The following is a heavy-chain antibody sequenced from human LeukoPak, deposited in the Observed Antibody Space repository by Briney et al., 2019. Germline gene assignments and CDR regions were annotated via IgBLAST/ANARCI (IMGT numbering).Heavy chain of an antibody. CDR3: ARGMGITMIDY. Sequence: VGSLRLSCAASGFTFSSYSMNWVRQAPGKGLEWVSSITISGSYIYYADSVKGRFTNSRDNAKNSLYLQMNSLRAEDTAVYYCARGMGITMIDYWGQGTLVTVS. D-gene: IGHD3-22*01. CDR1: GFTFSSYS. CDR2: ITISGSYI. V-gene: IGHV3-21*01. J-gene: IGHJ4*02.